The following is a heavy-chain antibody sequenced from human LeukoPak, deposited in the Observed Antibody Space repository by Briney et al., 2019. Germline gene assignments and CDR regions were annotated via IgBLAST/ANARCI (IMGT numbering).Heavy chain of an antibody. Sequence: TGGSLRLSCAASGFTFSSYAMHWVRQAPGKGLEWVAVISYDGSNKYYADSVKGRFTISRDNSKNTLYLQMNSLRAEDTAVYYCARIRRHYDSSGYREYYFDYWGQGTLVTVSS. D-gene: IGHD3-22*01. CDR2: ISYDGSNK. CDR3: ARIRRHYDSSGYREYYFDY. CDR1: GFTFSSYA. J-gene: IGHJ4*02. V-gene: IGHV3-30*14.